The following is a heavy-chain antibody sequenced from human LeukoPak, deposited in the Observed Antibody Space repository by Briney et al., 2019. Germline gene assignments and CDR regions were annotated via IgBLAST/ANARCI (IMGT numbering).Heavy chain of an antibody. D-gene: IGHD6-19*01. CDR1: GFTFTSYT. CDR2: ISNDGTNK. CDR3: ARSYRSGWYYFDY. Sequence: GGSLRLSCAASGFTFTSYTLHWVRQAPGKGLEWVAVISNDGTNKYFADSLKGRFTISRDNSKNTLYLQMDGLRAEDTAVYFCARSYRSGWYYFDYWGQGTLVTVSS. J-gene: IGHJ4*02. V-gene: IGHV3-30-3*01.